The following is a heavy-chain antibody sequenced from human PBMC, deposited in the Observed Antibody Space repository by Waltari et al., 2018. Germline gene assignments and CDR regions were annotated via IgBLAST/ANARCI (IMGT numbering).Heavy chain of an antibody. V-gene: IGHV4-30-4*08. D-gene: IGHD5-18*01. J-gene: IGHJ5*02. CDR2: ISYTGTS. Sequence: QVQLQESGPGLVKPSQTLSLTCAVSGGSLGSGDSFWSWIRQPPGKGLELIGYISYTGTSYYNPSLKSRVTISVDTSKNQFSLKLSSVTAADTAVYYCAREGEGGYSYGLNWFDPWGQGTLVTVSS. CDR3: AREGEGGYSYGLNWFDP. CDR1: GGSLGSGDSF.